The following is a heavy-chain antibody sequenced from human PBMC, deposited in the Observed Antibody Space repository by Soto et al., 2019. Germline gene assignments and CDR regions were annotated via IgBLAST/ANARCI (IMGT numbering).Heavy chain of an antibody. D-gene: IGHD3-10*01. CDR2: IYYSGST. Sequence: PSETLSLTCTVSGGSVSSGSYCWSWIRQPPGKGLEWIGYIYYSGSTNYNPSLKSRVTISVDTSKNQFSLKLSSVTAADTAVYYCAVKGYYGSGSYYYYYGMDVWGQGTTVTVSS. J-gene: IGHJ6*02. V-gene: IGHV4-61*01. CDR3: AVKGYYGSGSYYYYYGMDV. CDR1: GGSVSSGSYC.